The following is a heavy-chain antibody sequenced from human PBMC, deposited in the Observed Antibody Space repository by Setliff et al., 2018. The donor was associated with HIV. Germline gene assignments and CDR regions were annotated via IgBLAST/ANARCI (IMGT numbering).Heavy chain of an antibody. CDR2: ISADGSDT. CDR3: SLGYCSGGSCYSDPEVAFDV. Sequence: GGSLRLSCAASGFSFSNYWMTWVRQAPGKGPEWVSRISADGSDTSYADSVKGRFTISRDNAKNTLYLQMNSLRAEDTALYYCSLGYCSGGSCYSDPEVAFDVWGQGTMVTVSS. J-gene: IGHJ3*01. D-gene: IGHD2-15*01. CDR1: GFSFSNYW. V-gene: IGHV3-74*01.